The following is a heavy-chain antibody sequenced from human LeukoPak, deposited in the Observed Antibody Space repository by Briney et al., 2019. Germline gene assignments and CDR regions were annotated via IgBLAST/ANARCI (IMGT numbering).Heavy chain of an antibody. J-gene: IGHJ6*02. V-gene: IGHV4-4*02. Sequence: GSLRLSCAASGFTFSSYSMNWVRQPPGKGLEWIGEIYHSGSTNYNPSLKSRVTISVDKSKNQFSLKLSSVTAADTAVYYCAKDQGAVAGTYYGMDVWGQGTTVTVSS. CDR1: GFTFSSYSM. D-gene: IGHD6-19*01. CDR2: IYHSGST. CDR3: AKDQGAVAGTYYGMDV.